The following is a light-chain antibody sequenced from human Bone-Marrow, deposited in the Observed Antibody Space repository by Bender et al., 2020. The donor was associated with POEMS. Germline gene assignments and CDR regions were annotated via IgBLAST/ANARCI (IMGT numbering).Light chain of an antibody. V-gene: IGLV2-14*03. J-gene: IGLJ3*02. CDR1: TSDIGRYKY. CDR3: SSYTTTNTWV. CDR2: DVT. Sequence: QSVLTQPASVSGSLGQSITISCTGSTSDIGRYKYVSWYQQYPGKAPKLIIYDVTYRPSGVSSRFSGSDSGNTASLIISGLQTEDEADYYCSSYTTTNTWVFGGGTKVTVL.